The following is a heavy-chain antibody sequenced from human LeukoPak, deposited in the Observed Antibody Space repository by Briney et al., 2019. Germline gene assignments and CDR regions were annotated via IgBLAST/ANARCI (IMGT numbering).Heavy chain of an antibody. CDR1: GFTFTSSA. D-gene: IGHD6-19*01. Sequence: EASVKVSCKASGFTFTSSAMQWVRQARGQRLEWIGWIVVGSGNTNYAQKFQERVTITRDMSTSTAYMELSSLRSEDTAVYYCAAVSSIAVELSYYYYMDVWGKGTTVTVSS. J-gene: IGHJ6*03. CDR2: IVVGSGNT. V-gene: IGHV1-58*02. CDR3: AAVSSIAVELSYYYYMDV.